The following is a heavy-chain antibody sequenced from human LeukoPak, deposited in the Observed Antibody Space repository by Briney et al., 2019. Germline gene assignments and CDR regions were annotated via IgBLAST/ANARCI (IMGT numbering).Heavy chain of an antibody. V-gene: IGHV1-2*06. CDR1: GYTFTGYY. CDR2: INPNSGGT. Sequence: GSVKVSCKASGYTFTGYYMHWVRQAPGQGLGWMGRINPNSGGTNYAQKFQGRVTMTRDTSISTAYMELSRLRSDDTAVYYYARDSRKGLVPAAINYWGQGTLVTVSS. CDR3: ARDSRKGLVPAAINY. D-gene: IGHD2-2*02. J-gene: IGHJ4*02.